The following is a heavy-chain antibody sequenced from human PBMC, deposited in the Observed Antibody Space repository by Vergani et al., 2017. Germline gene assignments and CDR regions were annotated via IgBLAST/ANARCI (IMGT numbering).Heavy chain of an antibody. CDR1: GFTFRDYT. D-gene: IGHD4-17*01. V-gene: IGHV3-43D*04. Sequence: EVQLVESGGVVVQPGGSLRLSCVGSGFTFRDYTIHWVRQAPGKALEWGSLISWDGSTTLYGDSVKGRFTLSRDTSKKTLSLQMRSLRADDTAVYYCAQDGGGNSDYGYFDDWGQGTVVTVSS. CDR3: AQDGGGNSDYGYFDD. CDR2: ISWDGSTT. J-gene: IGHJ4*02.